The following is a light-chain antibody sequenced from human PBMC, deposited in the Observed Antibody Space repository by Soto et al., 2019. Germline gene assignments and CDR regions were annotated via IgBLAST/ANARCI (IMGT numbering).Light chain of an antibody. Sequence: QSALTQPASVSGSPGQSITISCTGTSSDVGGYDYVSWYQQHPGKAPKLMIYVVSKRPSGLSNRFSGSKSGNTASLTISGPVAQDEADYYCTSYSYDSTYRVFGGGTQLTVL. CDR2: VVS. V-gene: IGLV2-14*01. J-gene: IGLJ3*02. CDR3: TSYSYDSTYRV. CDR1: SSDVGGYDY.